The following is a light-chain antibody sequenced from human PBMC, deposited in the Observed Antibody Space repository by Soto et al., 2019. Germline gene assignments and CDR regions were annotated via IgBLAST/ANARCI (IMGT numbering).Light chain of an antibody. CDR2: KAS. Sequence: DIQSTQSPSTLSASVGDRVTITFRASQSISSWLAWYQQKPGKAPKLLIYKASSLESGVPSRFSGSGSGTEFTLTISSLQPDDFATYYCQQYNSYSITFGQGTRLEIK. V-gene: IGKV1-5*03. CDR3: QQYNSYSIT. CDR1: QSISSW. J-gene: IGKJ5*01.